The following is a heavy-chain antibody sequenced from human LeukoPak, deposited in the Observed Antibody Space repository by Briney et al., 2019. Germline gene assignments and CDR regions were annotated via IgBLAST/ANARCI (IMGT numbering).Heavy chain of an antibody. CDR2: MNPNSGNT. V-gene: IGHV1-8*01. D-gene: IGHD6-6*01. J-gene: IGHJ6*03. CDR3: ARGQYSSSSLYYYYMDV. Sequence: GASVKVSCKASGYTFTSYDINWVRQATGQGLEWMGWMNPNSGNTGYAQKFQGRVTMTRNTSISTAYMELSSLRSEDTAVYYCARGQYSSSSLYYYYMDVWGKGTTVTVSS. CDR1: GYTFTSYD.